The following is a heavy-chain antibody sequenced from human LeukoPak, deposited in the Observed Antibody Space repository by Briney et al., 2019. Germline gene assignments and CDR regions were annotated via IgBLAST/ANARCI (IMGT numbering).Heavy chain of an antibody. CDR1: GGSMNRFY. Sequence: SETLSLTCSVSGGSMNRFYWSWIRQSPGKGLEWIGYIYNNAKTNYKASLKSRVTISVNTSKNQFSLKMSSVTAADTAVYYCARDPHGSGSYGFDYWGQGTLVTVSS. J-gene: IGHJ4*02. CDR2: IYNNAKT. D-gene: IGHD3-10*01. V-gene: IGHV4-59*12. CDR3: ARDPHGSGSYGFDY.